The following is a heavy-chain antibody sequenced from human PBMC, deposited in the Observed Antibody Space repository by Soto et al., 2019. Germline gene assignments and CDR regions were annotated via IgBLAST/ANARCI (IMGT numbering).Heavy chain of an antibody. Sequence: QVQLGESGGGVVQPGRSLRLSCAASGFTFSSYGMHWVRQAPGKGLEWVAVIWYDGSNKYYADSVKGRFTISRDNSKNTLYLQMNSLRAEDTAVYYCARDEMATATFDYWGQGTLVTVSS. D-gene: IGHD5-18*01. CDR2: IWYDGSNK. J-gene: IGHJ4*02. CDR3: ARDEMATATFDY. CDR1: GFTFSSYG. V-gene: IGHV3-33*01.